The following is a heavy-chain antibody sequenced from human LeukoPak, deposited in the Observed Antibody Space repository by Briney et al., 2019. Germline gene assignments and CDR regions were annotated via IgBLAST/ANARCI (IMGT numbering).Heavy chain of an antibody. D-gene: IGHD6-6*01. CDR3: ARAHLSSSSTDYMDV. V-gene: IGHV3-30*03. J-gene: IGHJ6*03. CDR2: ISYDGNIK. Sequence: PGGSLRLSCAASEFSVGSNYMTWVRQAPGKGLEWVALISYDGNIKYYADSVKGRFTISRDNSKNTLSLQMNSLRPEDTAVYYCARAHLSSSSTDYMDVWGKGTTVTVSS. CDR1: EFSVGSNY.